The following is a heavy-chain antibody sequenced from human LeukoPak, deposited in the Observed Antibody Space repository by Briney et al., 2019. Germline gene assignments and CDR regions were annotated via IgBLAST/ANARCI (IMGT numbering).Heavy chain of an antibody. CDR1: GGSISSGGYY. CDR3: AGDDGWFGVDY. CDR2: IYYSGST. Sequence: SETLSLTCTVSGGSISSGGYYWSWIRQPPGKGLEWIGYIYYSGSTYYNPSLKSRVTISLDTSKNQFSLKLSSVTAADTAVYYCAGDDGWFGVDYWGKGTPVTASS. V-gene: IGHV4-30-4*08. J-gene: IGHJ4*02. D-gene: IGHD3-10*01.